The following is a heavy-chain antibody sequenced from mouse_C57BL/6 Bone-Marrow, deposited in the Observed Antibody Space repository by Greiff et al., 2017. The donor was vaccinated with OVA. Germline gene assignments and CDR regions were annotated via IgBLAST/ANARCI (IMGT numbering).Heavy chain of an antibody. CDR1: GYTFTSYW. CDR3: AREKGDWDCDY. CDR2: IHPNSGST. J-gene: IGHJ2*01. D-gene: IGHD2-13*01. V-gene: IGHV1-64*01. Sequence: VQLQQSGAELVKPGASVKLSCKASGYTFTSYWMHWVKQRPGQGLEWIGMIHPNSGSTNYNEKFKSKATLTVDKSSSTAYMQLSSLTSEDSAVYYCAREKGDWDCDYWGQGTTLTVSS.